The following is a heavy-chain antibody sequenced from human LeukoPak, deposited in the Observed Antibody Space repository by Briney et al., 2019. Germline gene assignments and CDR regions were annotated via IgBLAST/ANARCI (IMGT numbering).Heavy chain of an antibody. J-gene: IGHJ4*02. CDR2: INSDGSST. V-gene: IGHV3-74*01. CDR1: GFTFSSYW. Sequence: GGSLRLSCAASGFTFSSYWMHWVRQAPGKGLVRVSRINSDGSSTSYADSVKGRFTISRDNAKNTLYLQMNSLRAEDTAVYYCARDIGYGGKHSVDYWGQGTLVTVSS. CDR3: ARDIGYGGKHSVDY. D-gene: IGHD4-23*01.